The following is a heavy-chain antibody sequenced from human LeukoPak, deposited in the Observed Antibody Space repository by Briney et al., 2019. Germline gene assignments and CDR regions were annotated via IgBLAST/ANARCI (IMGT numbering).Heavy chain of an antibody. J-gene: IGHJ6*03. CDR3: ARAVYYYYMDV. Sequence: PSETLSLTCTVSGGSISSSSYYRGWIRQPPGKGLEWIGSIYYSGSTYYNPSLKSRVTISVDTSKKQFSLKLSSVTAADTAVYYCARAVYYYYMDVWGKGTTVTVSS. CDR1: GGSISSSSYY. D-gene: IGHD4-17*01. CDR2: IYYSGST. V-gene: IGHV4-39*07.